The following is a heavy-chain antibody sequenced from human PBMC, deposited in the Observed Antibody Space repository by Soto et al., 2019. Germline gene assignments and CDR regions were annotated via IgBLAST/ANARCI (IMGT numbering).Heavy chain of an antibody. CDR2: IDPSDSQT. V-gene: IGHV5-10-1*01. CDR1: GYSFAGYW. D-gene: IGHD3-22*01. Sequence: PGESLKISCKGSGYSFAGYWITWVRQKPGKGLEWMGRIDPSDSQTHYSPSFRGHVTISVTKSITTVFLQWSSLRASDTAMYYCARQIYDSDTGPNFQYYFDSWGQGTPVIVSS. J-gene: IGHJ4*02. CDR3: ARQIYDSDTGPNFQYYFDS.